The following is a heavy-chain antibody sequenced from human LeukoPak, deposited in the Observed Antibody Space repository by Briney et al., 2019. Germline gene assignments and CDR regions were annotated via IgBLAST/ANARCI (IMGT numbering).Heavy chain of an antibody. CDR1: GSSISSSSYY. CDR2: IYYSGST. CDR3: ARVLSQWLVPNDAFDI. D-gene: IGHD6-19*01. Sequence: MSSETLSLTCTVSGSSISSSSYYWGWISQPPGKWLGRIGSIYYSGSTYYHPSLKSRVTISVATSKNQFSLKLSSVTAADTAVYYCARVLSQWLVPNDAFDIWGQGTMVTVSS. J-gene: IGHJ3*02. V-gene: IGHV4-39*07.